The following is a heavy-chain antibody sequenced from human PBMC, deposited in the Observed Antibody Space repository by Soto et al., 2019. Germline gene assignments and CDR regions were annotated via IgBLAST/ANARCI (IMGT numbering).Heavy chain of an antibody. D-gene: IGHD2-8*01. J-gene: IGHJ4*02. CDR3: AREVLTASY. CDR2: IDSRSGTI. Sequence: GGSLRLSCAASGFTFSSDSMNWVRQAPGKGLEWISYIDSRSGTIYYADSVKGRFTISRDNAKNSLYLQMNSLRDEDTAVYYCAREVLTASYWGQGPMVTVSS. CDR1: GFTFSSDS. V-gene: IGHV3-48*02.